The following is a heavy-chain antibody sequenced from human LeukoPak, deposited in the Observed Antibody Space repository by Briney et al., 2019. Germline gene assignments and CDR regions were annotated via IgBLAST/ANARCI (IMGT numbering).Heavy chain of an antibody. D-gene: IGHD5-24*01. J-gene: IGHJ4*02. V-gene: IGHV3-64D*06. Sequence: PGGSLTLSCSASGFTFSTYIMHWVRQAPGKGLETGSAITGNGGSTFYADSVKGRYTISRDNSKNTLYLQMSSLRAEDTAMYYCARRDDYCAYDCWGQGTLVTVSS. CDR1: GFTFSTYI. CDR3: ARRDDYCAYDC. CDR2: ITGNGGST.